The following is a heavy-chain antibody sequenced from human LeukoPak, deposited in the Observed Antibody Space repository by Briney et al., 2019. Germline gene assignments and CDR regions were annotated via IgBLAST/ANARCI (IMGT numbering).Heavy chain of an antibody. J-gene: IGHJ6*02. CDR2: ISSSSSTI. CDR1: RFTFSSYS. CDR3: AMIPREYGMDV. V-gene: IGHV3-48*01. Sequence: PGGSLRLSCAASRFTFSSYSMNWVRQAPGKGLEWVSYISSSSSTIYYADSVKGRFTISRDNAKNSLYLQMNSLRAEDTAVYYCAMIPREYGMDVWGQGTTVTVSS.